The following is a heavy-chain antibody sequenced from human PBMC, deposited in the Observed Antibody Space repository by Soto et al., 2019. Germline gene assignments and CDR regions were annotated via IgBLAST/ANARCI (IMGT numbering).Heavy chain of an antibody. V-gene: IGHV5-10-1*01. Sequence: HGESLKISCKGSGYSFTSYWISWVRQMPGKGLEWMGRIDPSDAYTNYSPSFQGHVTISADKSISTACLQWSSLKASDTAMYYCARRNYYDSSLYYWGQGTLVTVSS. D-gene: IGHD3-22*01. J-gene: IGHJ4*02. CDR2: IDPSDAYT. CDR3: ARRNYYDSSLYY. CDR1: GYSFTSYW.